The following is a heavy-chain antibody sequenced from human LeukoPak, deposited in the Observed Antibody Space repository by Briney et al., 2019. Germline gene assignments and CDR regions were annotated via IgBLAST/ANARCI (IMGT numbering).Heavy chain of an antibody. D-gene: IGHD3-10*01. CDR1: GYSISSGYY. CDR3: ARDSRGFGGFD. V-gene: IGHV4-38-2*02. J-gene: IGHJ4*02. CDR2: IYHSGST. Sequence: SETLSLTCAVSGYSISSGYYWGWIRQPPGKGLEWIGSIYHSGSTYYNPSLKSRVTISVDTSKNQFSLKLSSVTAADTAVYYCARDSRGFGGFDWGQGTLVTVSS.